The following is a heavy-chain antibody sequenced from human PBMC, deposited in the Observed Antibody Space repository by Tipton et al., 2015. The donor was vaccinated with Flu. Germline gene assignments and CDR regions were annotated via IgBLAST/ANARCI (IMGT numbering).Heavy chain of an antibody. J-gene: IGHJ4*02. Sequence: SLRLSCAASGFTFSTYWVTWVRQAPGKRLEWVAVIKPDGSETHYMGSVKGRFTLSRDNAKNSASLQMSSLRVEDTAVYYCVRAIAASGSFWGQGTLVTVSS. D-gene: IGHD3-10*01. CDR1: GFTFSTYW. V-gene: IGHV3-7*04. CDR3: VRAIAASGSF. CDR2: IKPDGSET.